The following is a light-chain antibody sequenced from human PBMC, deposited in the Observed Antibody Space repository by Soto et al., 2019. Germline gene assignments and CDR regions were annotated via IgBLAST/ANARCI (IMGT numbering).Light chain of an antibody. V-gene: IGKV3D-20*01. CDR3: QQYGGSPAT. CDR1: QSVSSNY. CDR2: DAS. Sequence: IVLTHSPVTLSLSPGDRAPLSCGASQSVSSNYLAWYQQKPGLAPSLLIYDASSRATGIPGRFSGSGSGTDFTLTISRLEPEDFAVYYCQQYGGSPATFGQGTKVDI. J-gene: IGKJ1*01.